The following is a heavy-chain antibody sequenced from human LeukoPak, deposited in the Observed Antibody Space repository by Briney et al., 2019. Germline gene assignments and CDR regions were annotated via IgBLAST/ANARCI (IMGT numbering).Heavy chain of an antibody. Sequence: ASVKVSCKASGYTFTSYYMHWVRQAPGQGLEWMGVINPSGGSTSYAQKFQGRVTMTRDMSTSTVYMGLSSLRSEDTAVYYCASSIPTKYSSGWYGLFDYWGQGTLVTVSS. J-gene: IGHJ4*02. D-gene: IGHD6-19*01. CDR2: INPSGGST. V-gene: IGHV1-46*01. CDR3: ASSIPTKYSSGWYGLFDY. CDR1: GYTFTSYY.